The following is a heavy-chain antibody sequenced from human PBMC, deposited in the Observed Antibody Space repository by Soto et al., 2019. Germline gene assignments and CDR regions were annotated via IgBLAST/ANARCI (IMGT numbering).Heavy chain of an antibody. V-gene: IGHV4-4*02. D-gene: IGHD1-26*01. J-gene: IGHJ6*02. CDR1: GGSISSSNW. Sequence: SETLSLTCAVSGGSISSSNWWSWIRQPPGKGLEWIGEIYHSGSTNYSPSLKSRVTISVDKSKNQFSLKLSSVTAADTAVYYCARPGRGDGMDVWGQGTTVTVSS. CDR2: IYHSGST. CDR3: ARPGRGDGMDV.